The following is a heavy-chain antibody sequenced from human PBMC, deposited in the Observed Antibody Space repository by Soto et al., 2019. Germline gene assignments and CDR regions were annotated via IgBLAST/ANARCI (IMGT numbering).Heavy chain of an antibody. CDR2: IYYSGST. CDR1: GGSISSYY. V-gene: IGHV4-59*01. CDR3: ARDAGSGSHDYYYYYGMDV. D-gene: IGHD3-10*01. J-gene: IGHJ6*02. Sequence: LSLTCTVSGGSISSYYWSWIRQPPGKGLEWIGYIYYSGSTNYNPSLKSRVTISVDTSKNQFSLKLSSVTAADTAVYYCARDAGSGSHDYYYYYGMDVWGQGTTVTVSS.